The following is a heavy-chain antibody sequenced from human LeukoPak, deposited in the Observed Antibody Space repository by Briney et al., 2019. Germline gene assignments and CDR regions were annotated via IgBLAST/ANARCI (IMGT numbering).Heavy chain of an antibody. Sequence: SETLSLTCAVYGGSFSGYYWSWIRQPPGKGLEWIGEINHSGSTNYNPSLKSRVTISVDTSKNQFSLKLSSVTAADTAVYYCAREDFWSGHYGMDVWGQGTTVTVSS. D-gene: IGHD3-3*01. CDR1: GGSFSGYY. J-gene: IGHJ6*02. V-gene: IGHV4-34*01. CDR2: INHSGST. CDR3: AREDFWSGHYGMDV.